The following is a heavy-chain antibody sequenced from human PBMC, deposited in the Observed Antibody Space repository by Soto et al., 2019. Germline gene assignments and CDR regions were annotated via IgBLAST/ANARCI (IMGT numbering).Heavy chain of an antibody. Sequence: QVQLAESGGGVVQPGRSLRLSCATSGFNFSDYVMHWVRQAPGKGPEYVAVFSYDGIYKFYADSVKGRFTISRDNSKNTLYLEMNNLRVEDTAVYFCAREGRNPSLRSSNCLDHWGQGTLVTVSS. D-gene: IGHD1-1*01. V-gene: IGHV3-30-3*01. CDR1: GFNFSDYV. J-gene: IGHJ4*02. CDR3: AREGRNPSLRSSNCLDH. CDR2: FSYDGIYK.